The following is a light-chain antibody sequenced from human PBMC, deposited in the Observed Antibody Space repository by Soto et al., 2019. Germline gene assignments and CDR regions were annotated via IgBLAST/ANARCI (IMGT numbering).Light chain of an antibody. CDR2: GAS. CDR3: KQYGRSIT. J-gene: IGKJ5*01. Sequence: EVGLTPSPGTLSLSPGERATLSCRASQSISINYLAWYQQKPGQSPRLLIYGASSSATDIPDRVSGSGSETVFTLAINRLEPEDFAVYCCKQYGRSITFGQGTRLE. CDR1: QSISINY. V-gene: IGKV3-20*01.